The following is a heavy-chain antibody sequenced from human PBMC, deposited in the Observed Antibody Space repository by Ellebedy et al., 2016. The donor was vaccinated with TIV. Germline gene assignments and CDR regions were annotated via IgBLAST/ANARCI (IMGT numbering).Heavy chain of an antibody. CDR3: AREPDGYNTD. Sequence: GGSLRLSCAASGFSFRDYSMNWVRQAPGKGLEWVASISSSSNHIYYADSVKGRLTVFRDDAKKTLYLQMSSLRAEDTAVYYCAREPDGYNTDWGQGTLVTVSS. CDR1: GFSFRDYS. V-gene: IGHV3-21*01. D-gene: IGHD5-24*01. CDR2: ISSSSNHI. J-gene: IGHJ4*02.